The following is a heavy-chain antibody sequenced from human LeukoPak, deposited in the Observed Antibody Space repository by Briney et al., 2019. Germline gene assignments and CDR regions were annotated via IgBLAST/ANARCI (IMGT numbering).Heavy chain of an antibody. D-gene: IGHD2-2*01. V-gene: IGHV3-33*08. Sequence: GGSLRLFCAASGFTFSNYGMIWVRQAPGKGLEGVAIIWYDGGNKYFADSVMGRFTISKDNSKNTVYLQMNSLRIEDTAVYHCARAGIGNALDYWGQGTQVTVSS. J-gene: IGHJ4*02. CDR2: IWYDGGNK. CDR3: ARAGIGNALDY. CDR1: GFTFSNYG.